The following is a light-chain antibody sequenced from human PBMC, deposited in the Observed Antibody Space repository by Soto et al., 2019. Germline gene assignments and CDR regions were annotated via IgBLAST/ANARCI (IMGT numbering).Light chain of an antibody. CDR1: QSVSSR. CDR3: HQYNNFWT. V-gene: IGKV3-15*01. J-gene: IGKJ1*01. Sequence: EIVMTQSTATLSVSPGERVTLSCRASQSVSSRLAWYHQKPGQSPRLLIYVASTRATGMPARFSGSGSGTEFTLTISSLQSEDFGLYYCHQYNNFWTFGQGTKVEIK. CDR2: VAS.